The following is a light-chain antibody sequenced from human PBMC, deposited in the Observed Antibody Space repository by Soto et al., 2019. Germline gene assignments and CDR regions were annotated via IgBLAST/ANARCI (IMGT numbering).Light chain of an antibody. CDR1: QGIRDD. J-gene: IGKJ1*01. CDR2: ATA. CDR3: LQNYDFPPT. Sequence: AIQLTQSPSSLSASVGDSVTITCRASQGIRDDLVWFQQSPGKAPKVLIYATANLQRGVPSRVSGSGSGTDFNLTISSLQPEDFATDYFLQNYDFPPTFGQGTKVE. V-gene: IGKV1-6*01.